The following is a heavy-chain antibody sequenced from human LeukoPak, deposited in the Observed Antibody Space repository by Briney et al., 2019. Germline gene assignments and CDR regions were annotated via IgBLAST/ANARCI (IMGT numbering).Heavy chain of an antibody. CDR2: IYYSGST. D-gene: IGHD5-12*01. J-gene: IGHJ4*02. CDR1: GGSISSYY. CDR3: AWLPSY. V-gene: IGHV4-59*08. Sequence: NPSETLSLTCTVSGGSISSYYWSWIRQPPGKGLEWIGYIYYSGSTNYNPSLKSRVTISIDTSKNQFSLKLSSVTAADTAVYYCAWLPSYWGQGTLVTVSS.